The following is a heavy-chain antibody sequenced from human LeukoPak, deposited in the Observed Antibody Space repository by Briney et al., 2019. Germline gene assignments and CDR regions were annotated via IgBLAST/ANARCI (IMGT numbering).Heavy chain of an antibody. Sequence: ASVKVSCKASGYXLTDYWIHWVRQAPGQGLEWMGWINPKRGDTDYAQKFQGRVSMTRDTSISTAYMELNRLTSDDTAVYYCARDYYGMDVWGQGTTVTVSS. J-gene: IGHJ6*02. CDR3: ARDYYGMDV. CDR2: INPKRGDT. V-gene: IGHV1-2*02. CDR1: GYXLTDYW.